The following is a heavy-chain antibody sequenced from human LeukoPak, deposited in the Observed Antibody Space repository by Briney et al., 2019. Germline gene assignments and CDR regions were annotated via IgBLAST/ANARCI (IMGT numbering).Heavy chain of an antibody. V-gene: IGHV3-53*05. CDR3: ANLMMGAAAGYFDY. CDR1: GFTVSSNY. J-gene: IGHJ4*02. Sequence: GGSLRLSCAVSGFTVSSNYMSWVRQAPGKGLEWVAVIYTGGSTYYADSVKGRFTISRDNSKNTLYLQMNSLRAEDTAVYYCANLMMGAAAGYFDYWGQGTLVTVSS. CDR2: IYTGGST. D-gene: IGHD6-13*01.